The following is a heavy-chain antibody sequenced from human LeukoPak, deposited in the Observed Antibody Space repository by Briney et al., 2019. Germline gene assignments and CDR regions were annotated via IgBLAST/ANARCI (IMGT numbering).Heavy chain of an antibody. V-gene: IGHV3-74*03. D-gene: IGHD3-10*01. J-gene: IGHJ4*02. Sequence: GGSLRLSCAASGFTFSNYWVHWVRQAPGKGLVWVSRINRDGSTTKYADSVKGRFTVSRDNAKNTLNLRMNSLRAEDTAVYYCARDKKSGESSEIDYWGQGTLVTVSS. CDR2: INRDGSTT. CDR1: GFTFSNYW. CDR3: ARDKKSGESSEIDY.